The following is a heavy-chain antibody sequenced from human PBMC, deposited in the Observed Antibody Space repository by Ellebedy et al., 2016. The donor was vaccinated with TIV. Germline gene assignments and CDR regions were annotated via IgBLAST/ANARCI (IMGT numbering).Heavy chain of an antibody. V-gene: IGHV5-51*01. J-gene: IGHJ4*02. CDR1: GYSFTSYW. CDR3: ARDSGLDY. D-gene: IGHD1-14*01. Sequence: KVSCKGSGYSFTSYWIGWVRQMPGKGLAWLGIIYPGYSDTRYSPSFQGQATISADKSISTAYLQWSSLKASDTAMYYCARDSGLDYWGQGTLVTVSS. CDR2: IYPGYSDT.